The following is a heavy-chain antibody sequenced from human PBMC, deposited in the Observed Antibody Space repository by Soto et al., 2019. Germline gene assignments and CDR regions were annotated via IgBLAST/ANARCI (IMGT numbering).Heavy chain of an antibody. J-gene: IGHJ4*02. Sequence: PSYTLSLTCGVSGGCVNVATDAWNWIRQPPGKGLEWIDYIFPSGTTYYNPSLKSRVTISIEVSKNQFSLSLRSLTAADTGVYYSARTREFDYRSQATLVTVSS. CDR2: IFPSGTT. CDR1: GGCVNVATDA. V-gene: IGHV4-30-2*01. CDR3: ARTREFDY.